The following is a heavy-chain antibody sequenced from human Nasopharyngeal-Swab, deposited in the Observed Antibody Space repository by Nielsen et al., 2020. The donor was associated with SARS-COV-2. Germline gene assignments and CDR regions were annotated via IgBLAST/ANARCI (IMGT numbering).Heavy chain of an antibody. D-gene: IGHD6-13*01. J-gene: IGHJ2*01. V-gene: IGHV1-2*06. CDR2: INPNSGGT. Sequence: ASVKVSCKASGYTFTGYYMHWVRQAPGQGLEWMGRINPNSGGTNYAQKFQGRVTMTRDTSISTAYMELSRLRSDDTAVYYCARGSSGSSWYEKYWYFDLWGRGTLVTVSS. CDR1: GYTFTGYY. CDR3: ARGSSGSSWYEKYWYFDL.